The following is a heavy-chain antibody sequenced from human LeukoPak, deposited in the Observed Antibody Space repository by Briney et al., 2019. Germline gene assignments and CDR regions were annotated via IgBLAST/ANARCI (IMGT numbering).Heavy chain of an antibody. V-gene: IGHV1-18*01. CDR2: ISAYNGNT. J-gene: IGHJ6*03. CDR1: GYTFTCYG. CDR3: ARNSLGYCSGGNCYDYYMDV. Sequence: GASVKVSCKASGYTFTCYGISWVRQAPGQGLEWMGWISAYNGNTNYAQKLQGRVTMTTDTSTSTAYMELRSLRSDDTAVYYCARNSLGYCSGGNCYDYYMDVWGKGTTVTVSS. D-gene: IGHD2-15*01.